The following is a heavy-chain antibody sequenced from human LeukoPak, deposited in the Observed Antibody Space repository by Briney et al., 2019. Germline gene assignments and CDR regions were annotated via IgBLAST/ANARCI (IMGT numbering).Heavy chain of an antibody. CDR3: AKAYSSSDYYYMDV. CDR2: ISASGGST. CDR1: GFTFNNYA. D-gene: IGHD6-6*01. V-gene: IGHV3-23*01. J-gene: IGHJ6*03. Sequence: GGSLRLSCAASGFTFNNYAMSWVRQAPGKGLEWVSAISASGGSTYYADSMKGRFTISRDNSKNTLYLQMNSLRAEDTAVYYCAKAYSSSDYYYMDVWGKGTTVTVSS.